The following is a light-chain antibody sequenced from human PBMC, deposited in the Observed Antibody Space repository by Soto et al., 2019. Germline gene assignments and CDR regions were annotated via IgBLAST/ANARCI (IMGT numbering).Light chain of an antibody. V-gene: IGKV3-15*01. Sequence: DKLGLSAGARAILTSRARQSVSSYLAWYQQKPGQAPRLLIYDTSTRATGIPARFSGSGSGTEFTLTISSLQSEDFAVYYCQQYSNWPPITFGQRTLLEI. CDR1: QSVSSY. CDR3: QQYSNWPPIT. CDR2: DTS. J-gene: IGKJ5*01.